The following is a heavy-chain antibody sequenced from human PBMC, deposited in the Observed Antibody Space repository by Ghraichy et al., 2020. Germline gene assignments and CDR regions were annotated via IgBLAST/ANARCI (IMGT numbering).Heavy chain of an antibody. Sequence: SETLSLTCTVSGGSISSGGYYWSWIRQRPGKGLEWIGYIYYSGSTYYNPSLKSRVTISVDTSKNQFSLKLRSVTAADTAVYYCARGGYYYGSGRQFTMDYGVDVWGQGTTVTVSS. CDR2: IYYSGST. CDR3: ARGGYYYGSGRQFTMDYGVDV. D-gene: IGHD3-10*01. V-gene: IGHV4-31*03. J-gene: IGHJ6*02. CDR1: GGSISSGGYY.